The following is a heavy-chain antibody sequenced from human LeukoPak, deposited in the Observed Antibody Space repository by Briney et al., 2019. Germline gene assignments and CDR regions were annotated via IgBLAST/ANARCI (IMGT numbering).Heavy chain of an antibody. V-gene: IGHV3-30-3*01. D-gene: IGHD3-16*01. J-gene: IGHJ6*02. Sequence: GGSLRLSCAASGFTFSSYAMHWVRQAPGKGLEWVAVISYDGSNKYYADSEKGRFTISRDNSKNTLYLQMSNLRAEDTAVYFCARGGGLDVWGQGATVTVSS. CDR1: GFTFSSYA. CDR2: ISYDGSNK. CDR3: ARGGGLDV.